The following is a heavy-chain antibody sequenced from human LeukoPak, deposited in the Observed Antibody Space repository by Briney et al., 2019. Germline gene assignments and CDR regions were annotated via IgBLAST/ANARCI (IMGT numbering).Heavy chain of an antibody. CDR1: GFTFSSHW. V-gene: IGHV3-23*01. D-gene: IGHD2-21*02. CDR2: INGGGDST. Sequence: GGSLRLSCAASGFTFSSHWMHWVRQAPGKGLEWVSVINGGGDSTYYADPVKGRFTISRDNSKNTLFLQMNSLRAEDTAVYYCVHCGGDCYPCCGMDGWGQGTTVTVSS. J-gene: IGHJ6*02. CDR3: VHCGGDCYPCCGMDG.